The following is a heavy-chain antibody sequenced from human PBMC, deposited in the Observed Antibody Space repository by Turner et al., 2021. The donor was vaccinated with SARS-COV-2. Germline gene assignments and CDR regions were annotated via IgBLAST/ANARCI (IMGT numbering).Heavy chain of an antibody. CDR1: GFTFSNYN. CDR2: SSGSSSTI. CDR3: ARNGQKWLFRESLDY. J-gene: IGHJ4*02. Sequence: EVQLVESGGGLVQPGGSLRLSCAASGFTFSNYNMNWFRQAPGKGLEGGSYSSGSSSTIYYADSVKGRFTISRDNAKTSLYLQMNSLRAEDTAVYFCARNGQKWLFRESLDYWGQGTLVTVSS. D-gene: IGHD6-19*01. V-gene: IGHV3-48*01.